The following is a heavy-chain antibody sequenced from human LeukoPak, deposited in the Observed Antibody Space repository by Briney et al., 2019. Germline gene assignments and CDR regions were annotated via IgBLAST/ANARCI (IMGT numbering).Heavy chain of an antibody. V-gene: IGHV3-48*04. CDR2: ISSSGSTI. CDR1: GFTFSNYS. J-gene: IGHJ4*02. Sequence: AGSLRLSCAASGFTFSNYSMNWVRQAPGKGLEWVSYISSSGSTIYYADSVKGRFTFSRDNAKNSLYLQMNSLRAEDTAVYYCARAYYGSASYYIDYWGLGTLVTVSS. D-gene: IGHD3-10*01. CDR3: ARAYYGSASYYIDY.